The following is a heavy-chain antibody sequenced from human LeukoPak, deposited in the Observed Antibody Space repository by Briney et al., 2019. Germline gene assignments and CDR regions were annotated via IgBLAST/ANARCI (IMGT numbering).Heavy chain of an antibody. D-gene: IGHD4-23*01. V-gene: IGHV1-18*01. CDR1: GYTFTSYG. Sequence: ASVKVSCKASGYTFTSYGISWVRQAPGQGLEWMGWISAYNGDRNYAQKVQGRVTMTTDTSTSTAYMELRSLTSDDTAVYYCARAGIGGPTHFDLWGRGTLVTVSS. CDR3: ARAGIGGPTHFDL. J-gene: IGHJ2*01. CDR2: ISAYNGDR.